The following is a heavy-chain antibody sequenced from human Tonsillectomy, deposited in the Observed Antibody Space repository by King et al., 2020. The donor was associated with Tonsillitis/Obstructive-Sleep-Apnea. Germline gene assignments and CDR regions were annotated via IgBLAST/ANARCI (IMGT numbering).Heavy chain of an antibody. Sequence: QLVQSGAEVRKPGESLRISCKGSGYTFINDWIAWVRQMPGKGLQWMGIINPGDADSRYSPSFQGQVTISADKSTSTVYLQWNSLKASDTAIYYCARIGLSGDAFDIWGQATLVTVSS. CDR3: ARIGLSGDAFDI. CDR1: GYTFINDW. CDR2: INPGDADS. D-gene: IGHD7-27*01. J-gene: IGHJ3*02. V-gene: IGHV5-51*03.